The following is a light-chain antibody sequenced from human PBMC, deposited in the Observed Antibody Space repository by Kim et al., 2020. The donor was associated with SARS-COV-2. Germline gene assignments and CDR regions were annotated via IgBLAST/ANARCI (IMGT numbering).Light chain of an antibody. CDR2: GNN. CDR1: SLSFSY. CDR3: CSRDTSGDYLTM. V-gene: IGLV3-19*01. J-gene: IGLJ3*02. Sequence: LGQMFKITCQADSLSFSYASWYQQRPGQAPVVVISGNNWRPSGFPDRFSASTSGNTASLTITGAQAEDEADYYFCSRDTSGDYLTMFGGGTQLTVL.